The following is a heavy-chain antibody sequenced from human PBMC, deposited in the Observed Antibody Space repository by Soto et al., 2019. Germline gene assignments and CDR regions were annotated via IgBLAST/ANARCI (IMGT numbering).Heavy chain of an antibody. Sequence: QLQLVQSGAEVKKPGASVKVSCKASGYTFTTYGISWVRQAPGQGLEWMGWISAYNGNTNYAQKRHARVTMTTDPSTSAADRELGCLRSNDTAVYYCAGDGEGSADENCDPWGEGALFTVSS. J-gene: IGHJ5*02. CDR3: AGDGEGSADENCDP. CDR2: ISAYNGNT. D-gene: IGHD2-21*01. V-gene: IGHV1-18*01. CDR1: GYTFTTYG.